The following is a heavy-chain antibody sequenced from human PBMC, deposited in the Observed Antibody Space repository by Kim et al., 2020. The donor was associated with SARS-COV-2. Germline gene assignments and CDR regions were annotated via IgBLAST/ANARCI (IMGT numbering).Heavy chain of an antibody. V-gene: IGHV3-49*04. D-gene: IGHD6-19*01. CDR1: GFTFGDYA. CDR3: TIDDYSGYSSGWKGDYFDY. CDR2: IRSRACGGTT. Sequence: GGSLRLSCTASGFTFGDYAMSWVRQAPGKGLEWVCFIRSRACGGTTEYAASVQGRFTISRDDAKSIAYLQMNSLKTEDTAVYYCTIDDYSGYSSGWKGDYFDYRGQGTLVAVSS. J-gene: IGHJ4*02.